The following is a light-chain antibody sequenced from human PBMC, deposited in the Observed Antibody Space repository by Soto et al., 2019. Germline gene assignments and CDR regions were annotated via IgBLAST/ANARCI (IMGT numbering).Light chain of an antibody. J-gene: IGKJ4*01. CDR1: QSVTSSY. CDR2: GAS. V-gene: IGKV3-20*01. Sequence: EIVLTQSPGTLSLSPVERATLSCRASQSVTSSYLAWYQQKPGQAPRLLIYGASSRATGIPDRFSGSGSGTDFTLTISSLQSEDFAVYSCQQYDYSPPTFGGGTKADI. CDR3: QQYDYSPPT.